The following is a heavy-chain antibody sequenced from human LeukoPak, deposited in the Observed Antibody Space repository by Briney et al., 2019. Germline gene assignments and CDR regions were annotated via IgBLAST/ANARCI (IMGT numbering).Heavy chain of an antibody. V-gene: IGHV4-34*01. CDR1: GGSFSGYY. D-gene: IGHD1-14*01. Sequence: NASETLSLTCAVYGGSFSGYYWSWIRQPPGKGLEWIGEINHSGSTNYNPSLKSRVTISVDTSKNQFSLKLSSVTAADTAVYYCARGRRYHQTYYFDYWGQGTLVTVSS. J-gene: IGHJ4*02. CDR3: ARGRRYHQTYYFDY. CDR2: INHSGST.